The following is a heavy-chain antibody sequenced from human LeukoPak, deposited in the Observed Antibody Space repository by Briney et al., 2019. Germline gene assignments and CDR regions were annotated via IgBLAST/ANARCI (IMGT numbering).Heavy chain of an antibody. CDR2: ISAYNGNT. CDR1: GYTFTSYG. J-gene: IGHJ4*02. Sequence: GASVKVSCTASGYTFTSYGISWVRQAPGQGLEWMGWISAYNGNTNYAQKLQGRVTMTTDTSTSTAYMELRSLRSDDTAVYYCAREVRVAAAGDDFDYWGQGTLVTVSS. CDR3: AREVRVAAAGDDFDY. D-gene: IGHD6-13*01. V-gene: IGHV1-18*01.